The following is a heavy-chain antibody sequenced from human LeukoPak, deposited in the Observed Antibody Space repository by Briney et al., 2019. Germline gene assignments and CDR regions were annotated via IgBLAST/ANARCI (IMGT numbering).Heavy chain of an antibody. CDR2: VYHSGST. CDR1: GGSITNYY. J-gene: IGHJ2*01. CDR3: ARVGWYFDL. Sequence: SETLSLTCTVSGGSITNYYWSWIRQPPGEGLEWIGYVYHSGSTNYNPSHKNRVTVSVDMAKNQISLKMSSVTAADTAVYYCARVGWYFDLWGRGTLVTVSS. V-gene: IGHV4-59*01.